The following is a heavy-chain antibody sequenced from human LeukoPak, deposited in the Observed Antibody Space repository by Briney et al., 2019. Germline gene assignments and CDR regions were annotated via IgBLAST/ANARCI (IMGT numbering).Heavy chain of an antibody. Sequence: SETLSLTCAVYGGSFSGYYWSWIRQPPGKGLEWIGEINHSGSTNYNPSLKSRVTISVDTSRNQFSLKLSSVTAADTAVYYCARVRSERTTRLGRIDPWGQGTLVTVSS. CDR2: INHSGST. CDR1: GGSFSGYY. J-gene: IGHJ5*02. V-gene: IGHV4-34*01. D-gene: IGHD1-14*01. CDR3: ARVRSERTTRLGRIDP.